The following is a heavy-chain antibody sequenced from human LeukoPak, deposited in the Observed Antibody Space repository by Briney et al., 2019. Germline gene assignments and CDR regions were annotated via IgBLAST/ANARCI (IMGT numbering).Heavy chain of an antibody. V-gene: IGHV5-51*01. CDR2: IYPGDSDT. D-gene: IGHD5-12*01. CDR3: ARHGDIVATDYGMDV. CDR1: GYSFTSYW. J-gene: IGHJ6*02. Sequence: GESLKISCKGSGYSFTSYWIGWVRQMPGKGLEWMGIIYPGDSDTRYSPSFQGQVTISADKSISTAYLQWSSLKASDTAMYYCARHGDIVATDYGMDVWGQGTTVTVSS.